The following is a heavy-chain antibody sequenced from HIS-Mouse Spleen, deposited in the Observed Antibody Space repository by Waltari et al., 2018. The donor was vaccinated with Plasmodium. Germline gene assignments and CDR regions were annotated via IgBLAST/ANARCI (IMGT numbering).Heavy chain of an antibody. Sequence: QVTLRESGPALVKPTQTLTLTCTFSGFSLSTSGMCVTWIRQPPGKALEWLARLDWDDDKYYSTSLKTRLTTSKDTSKNQVVLTMTNMDPVDTATYYCARTTYSSSSAKYYYYGMDVWGQGTTVTVSS. CDR3: ARTTYSSSSAKYYYYGMDV. V-gene: IGHV2-70*15. CDR2: LDWDDDK. CDR1: GFSLSTSGMC. D-gene: IGHD6-6*01. J-gene: IGHJ6*02.